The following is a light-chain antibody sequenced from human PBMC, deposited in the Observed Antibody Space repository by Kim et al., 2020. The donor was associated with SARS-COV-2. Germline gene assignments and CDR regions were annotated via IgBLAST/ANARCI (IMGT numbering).Light chain of an antibody. CDR1: QSISSNY. V-gene: IGKV3-20*01. CDR2: GVS. CDR3: QQFCNSSPYA. J-gene: IGKJ2*01. Sequence: EIVLTQSPGTLSLSPGERATLSCRASQSISSNYLAWYQQKPGQAPRLLIYGVSSRATGIPDRFSGSGSGTDFTLTINRLEPEDFAVYYWQQFCNSSPYAFGQGT.